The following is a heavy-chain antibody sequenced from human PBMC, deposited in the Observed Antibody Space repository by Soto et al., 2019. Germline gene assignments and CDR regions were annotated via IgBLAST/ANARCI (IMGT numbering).Heavy chain of an antibody. J-gene: IGHJ2*01. CDR2: IIPICGTA. V-gene: IGHV1-69*01. CDR1: GGTFSSYA. CDR3: ARDRGNSSSSDWYFDL. D-gene: IGHD6-6*01. Sequence: QVQLVQSGAEVKKPGSSVKVSCKASGGTFSSYAISWVRQAPGQGLEWMGGIIPICGTANYAQKFQGRVTITADESTSTAYMELSSLRSEDTAVYDCARDRGNSSSSDWYFDLWGRGTLVTVSS.